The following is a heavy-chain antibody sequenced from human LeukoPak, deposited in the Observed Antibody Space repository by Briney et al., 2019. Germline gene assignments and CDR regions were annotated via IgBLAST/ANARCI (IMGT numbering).Heavy chain of an antibody. Sequence: ASVKVSCKASGYTFTTHVFHWVRQAPGQRLEWMGLINAGNGNTKYSQKFQGRVTITRDTSASTAYMELSSLRSGDTSVYYCVAGHDSGDPSYYYGMDVWGKGTTVTVSS. CDR2: INAGNGNT. V-gene: IGHV1-3*01. J-gene: IGHJ6*04. CDR3: VAGHDSGDPSYYYGMDV. D-gene: IGHD4-17*01. CDR1: GYTFTTHV.